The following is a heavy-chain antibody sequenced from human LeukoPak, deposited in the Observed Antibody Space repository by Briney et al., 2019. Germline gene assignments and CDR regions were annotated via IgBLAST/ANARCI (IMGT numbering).Heavy chain of an antibody. CDR2: INHSGST. D-gene: IGHD5-18*01. CDR1: GGSFSGYY. Sequence: SETLSLTCAVYGGSFSGYYWSWIRQPPGKGLEWIGEINHSGSTNYNPSLKSRVTISVDTSKNQFSLKLSSVTAADTAVYYCASVGDYGYFGQIDHWGQGTLVTVSS. V-gene: IGHV4-34*01. CDR3: ASVGDYGYFGQIDH. J-gene: IGHJ4*02.